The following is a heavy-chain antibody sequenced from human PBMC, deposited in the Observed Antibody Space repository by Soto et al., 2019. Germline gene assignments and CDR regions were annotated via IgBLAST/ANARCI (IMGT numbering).Heavy chain of an antibody. CDR3: ARVDSGSYYTLEPFDY. V-gene: IGHV3-74*01. CDR1: GFTFSSYW. Sequence: PGGSLRLSCAASGFTFSSYWMHWVRQAPGKGLVWVSRINSDGSSTSYADSVKGRFTISRGNAKNTLYLQMNSLRAEDTAVYYCARVDSGSYYTLEPFDYWGQGTLVTVSS. CDR2: INSDGSST. J-gene: IGHJ4*02. D-gene: IGHD1-26*01.